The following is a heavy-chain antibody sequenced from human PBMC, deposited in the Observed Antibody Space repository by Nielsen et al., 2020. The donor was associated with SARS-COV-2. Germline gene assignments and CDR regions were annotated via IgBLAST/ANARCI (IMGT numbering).Heavy chain of an antibody. CDR2: ISSNGGST. CDR3: VKVAPRWYFDY. J-gene: IGHJ4*02. Sequence: GEFLKISCAASGFTFSSYAMHWVRQAPGKGLEYVSAISSNGGSTYYANSVKGRFTISRDNSKNTLYLQMGSLRAEDMAVYYCVKVAPRWYFDYWGQGTLVTVSS. V-gene: IGHV3-64*01. D-gene: IGHD5-24*01. CDR1: GFTFSSYA.